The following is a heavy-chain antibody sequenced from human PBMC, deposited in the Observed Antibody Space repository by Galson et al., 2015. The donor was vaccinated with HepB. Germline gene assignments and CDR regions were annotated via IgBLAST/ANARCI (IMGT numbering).Heavy chain of an antibody. Sequence: SLRLSCAASGFTFSSYAMHWVRQAPGKGLEWVAVISYDGSNKYYADSVKGRFTISRDNSKNTLYLQMNSLRAEDTAVYYCARGGAYGGGSDPWGQGTLVTVSS. CDR1: GFTFSSYA. V-gene: IGHV3-30*04. CDR3: ARGGAYGGGSDP. J-gene: IGHJ5*02. CDR2: ISYDGSNK. D-gene: IGHD1-26*01.